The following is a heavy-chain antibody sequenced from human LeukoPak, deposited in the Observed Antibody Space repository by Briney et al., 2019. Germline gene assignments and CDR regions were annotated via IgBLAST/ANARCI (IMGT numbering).Heavy chain of an antibody. Sequence: SETLSLTCTVSGGSVSDTYCWSWIRQPPGKGLEWIAYIYHTGSTDSNPSLKSRVTIALDTSKNQFSLKLSSVTAADTAVYYCARASYSSSWYAVDYWGQGTLVTVSS. V-gene: IGHV4-61*01. J-gene: IGHJ4*02. CDR3: ARASYSSSWYAVDY. CDR2: IYHTGST. CDR1: GGSVSDTYC. D-gene: IGHD6-13*01.